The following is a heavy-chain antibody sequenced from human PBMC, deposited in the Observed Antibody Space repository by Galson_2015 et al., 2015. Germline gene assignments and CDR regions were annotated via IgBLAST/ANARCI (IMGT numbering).Heavy chain of an antibody. D-gene: IGHD1-26*01. CDR2: IFDYGTT. Sequence: TLSLTCAVSGGSISSGGYSWTWIRQPPGKGLEWIGYIFDYGTTYYNPSLQSRVTISVDTSKNQFSLNLTSVTAADTAVYYCARNSGSYADSWGQGILVTVS. J-gene: IGHJ4*02. V-gene: IGHV4-30-2*01. CDR3: ARNSGSYADS. CDR1: GGSISSGGYS.